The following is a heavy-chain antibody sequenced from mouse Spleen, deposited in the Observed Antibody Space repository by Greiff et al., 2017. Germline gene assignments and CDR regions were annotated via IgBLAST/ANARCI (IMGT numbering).Heavy chain of an antibody. Sequence: VQLQQSGAELVRPGASVKLSCKASGYTFTDYYINWVKQRPGQGLEWIARIYPGSGNTYYNEKFKGKATLTAEKSSSTAYMQLSSLTSEDSAVYFCAVGRHFDYWGQGTTLTVSS. J-gene: IGHJ2*01. V-gene: IGHV1-76*01. D-gene: IGHD3-1*01. CDR3: AVGRHFDY. CDR1: GYTFTDYY. CDR2: IYPGSGNT.